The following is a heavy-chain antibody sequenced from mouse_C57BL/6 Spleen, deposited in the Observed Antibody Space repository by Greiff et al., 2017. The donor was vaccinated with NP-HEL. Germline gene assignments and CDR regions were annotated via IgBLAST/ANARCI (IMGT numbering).Heavy chain of an antibody. J-gene: IGHJ4*01. V-gene: IGHV3-6*01. CDR2: ISYDGSN. Sequence: EVKVEESGPGLVKPSQSLSLTCSVTGYSITSGCYWNWIRQFPGNKLEWMGYISYDGSNNYNPSLKNRISITRDTSKNQFFLKLNSVTTEDTATYYCARVDGSSYRYYAMDYWGQGTSVTVSS. D-gene: IGHD1-1*01. CDR1: GYSITSGCY. CDR3: ARVDGSSYRYYAMDY.